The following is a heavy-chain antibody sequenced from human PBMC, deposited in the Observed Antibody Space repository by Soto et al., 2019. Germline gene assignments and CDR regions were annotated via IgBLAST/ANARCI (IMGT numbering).Heavy chain of an antibody. CDR2: ISAYNGNT. Sequence: QVQLVQSGAEVKKPGASVKVSCKASGYTFTSYAISWVRQAPGQGLEWMGWISAYNGNTNYAQKFQGRVTMTTDTPTSKAYMELRSPRSADTAVYYGARDAPPADYWGQGTLVTVSS. CDR3: ARDAPPADY. CDR1: GYTFTSYA. J-gene: IGHJ4*02. V-gene: IGHV1-18*01.